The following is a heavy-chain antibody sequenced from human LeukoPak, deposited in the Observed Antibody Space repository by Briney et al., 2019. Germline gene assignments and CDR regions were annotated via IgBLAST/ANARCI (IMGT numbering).Heavy chain of an antibody. D-gene: IGHD3-22*01. V-gene: IGHV3-49*03. J-gene: IGHJ4*02. CDR1: GFTLGDYA. CDR3: TREGSSGYYYFDDY. CDR2: IRSKAYGGTT. Sequence: GGSLRLSCTASGFTLGDYAMNWFRQAPGKGLEWVGFIRSKAYGGTTEYAASVKGRFTISRDDSKSIAYLQMNSLKTEDTAVYYCTREGSSGYYYFDDYWGQGTLVTVSS.